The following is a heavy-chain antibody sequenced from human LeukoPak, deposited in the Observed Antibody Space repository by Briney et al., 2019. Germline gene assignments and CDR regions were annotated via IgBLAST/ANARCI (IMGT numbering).Heavy chain of an antibody. CDR3: ARQYYGDYADY. CDR1: GGSISSYY. Sequence: PSETLSLTCTVSGGSISSYYWSWIRQPPGKGLEWIGYIYYSGSTSYNPSLKSRVTISVDTSKNQFSLKLSSVTAADTAVYYCARQYYGDYADYWGQGTLVTVSS. V-gene: IGHV4-59*08. D-gene: IGHD4-17*01. CDR2: IYYSGST. J-gene: IGHJ4*02.